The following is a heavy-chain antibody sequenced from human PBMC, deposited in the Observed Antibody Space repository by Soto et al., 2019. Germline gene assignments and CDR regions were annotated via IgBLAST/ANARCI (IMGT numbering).Heavy chain of an antibody. CDR2: IYHSGST. V-gene: IGHV4-30-2*01. J-gene: IGHJ4*02. Sequence: SETLSLTCAVSGGSISSGGYSWSWIRQPPGKGLEWIGYIYHSGSTYYNPSLKSRVTISVDRSKNQFSLKLSSVTAADTAVYYCASAVLSGSYYYFDYWGQGTLVTVSS. D-gene: IGHD1-26*01. CDR1: GGSISSGGYS. CDR3: ASAVLSGSYYYFDY.